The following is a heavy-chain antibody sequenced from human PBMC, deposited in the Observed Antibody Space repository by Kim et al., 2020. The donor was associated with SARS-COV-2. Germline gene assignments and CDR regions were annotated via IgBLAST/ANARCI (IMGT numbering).Heavy chain of an antibody. Sequence: SETLSLTCAVSGGSISSSNWWSWVRQPPGKGLEWIGEIYHSGSTNYNPSLKSRVTISVDKSKNQFSLQLSSVTAADTAVYYCARWFGRGYSYGYGYFDYWGQGTLVTVSS. CDR3: ARWFGRGYSYGYGYFDY. D-gene: IGHD5-18*01. V-gene: IGHV4-4*02. CDR1: GGSISSSNW. CDR2: IYHSGST. J-gene: IGHJ4*02.